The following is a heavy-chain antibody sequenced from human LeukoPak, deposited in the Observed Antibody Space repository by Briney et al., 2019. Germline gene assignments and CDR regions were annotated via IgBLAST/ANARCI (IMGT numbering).Heavy chain of an antibody. J-gene: IGHJ4*02. CDR3: ARGFCTSTSCYGSY. Sequence: GGSLRPSSAASGFTFRSYTMNWVRQAPGKGLEWVSSISSSSSSIYYADSVKGRFTISRDNAKKSLYLQMNSLRAEDTAMYYCARGFCTSTSCYGSYWGQGTLVTVSS. CDR2: ISSSSSSI. D-gene: IGHD2-2*01. CDR1: GFTFRSYT. V-gene: IGHV3-21*01.